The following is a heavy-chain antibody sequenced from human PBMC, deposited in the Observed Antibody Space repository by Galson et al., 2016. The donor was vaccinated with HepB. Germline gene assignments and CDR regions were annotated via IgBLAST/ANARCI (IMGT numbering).Heavy chain of an antibody. CDR2: INSDGSTT. V-gene: IGHV3-74*01. J-gene: IGHJ6*02. CDR1: GFTFNTYW. CDR3: AREAKLAAPDYYGMGV. Sequence: SLRLSCAASGFTFNTYWLGWVRQGPGKGLVWVSRINSDGSTTTYADSVKGRFTISRDNAKKTLYLQMNSQRSEDTAVYYCAREAKLAAPDYYGMGVWGQGTTVTVSS. D-gene: IGHD6-13*01.